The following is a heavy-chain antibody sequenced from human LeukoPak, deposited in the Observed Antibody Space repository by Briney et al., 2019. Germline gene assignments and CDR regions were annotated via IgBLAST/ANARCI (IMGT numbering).Heavy chain of an antibody. V-gene: IGHV4-39*07. Sequence: SETLSLTCTVSGGSISSGGYYWSWIRQPPGKGLEWIGSIYYSGSTYYNPSLKSRVTISVDTSKNQFSRKLSSVTAADTAVYHCARIPTPDIAVAAYFDYWGQGTLVTVSS. J-gene: IGHJ4*02. CDR2: IYYSGST. CDR1: GGSISSGGYY. CDR3: ARIPTPDIAVAAYFDY. D-gene: IGHD6-19*01.